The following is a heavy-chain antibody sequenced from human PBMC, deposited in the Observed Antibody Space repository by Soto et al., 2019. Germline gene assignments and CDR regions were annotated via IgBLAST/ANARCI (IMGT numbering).Heavy chain of an antibody. CDR3: ATSSIAAVPAFY. D-gene: IGHD6-13*01. Sequence: SVTMSLTCSVAGEHIMSDYWNWIRQPPGKRLEWIGYISYTGSTNYNPSLRSRVTMSLDTSKNQFSLKLSSVTAADTAVYYCATSSIAAVPAFYWGQGTLVTVSS. V-gene: IGHV4-59*12. CDR2: ISYTGST. J-gene: IGHJ4*02. CDR1: GEHIMSDY.